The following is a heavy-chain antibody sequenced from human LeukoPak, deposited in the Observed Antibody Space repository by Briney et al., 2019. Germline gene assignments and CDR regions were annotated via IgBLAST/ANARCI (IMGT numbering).Heavy chain of an antibody. J-gene: IGHJ5*02. D-gene: IGHD5-24*01. CDR3: VKDLWVLDGDKSAGNH. V-gene: IGHV3-64D*09. Sequence: QPGGSLRLSCSASGFSFSSYAMHWVRQAPGKGLEYVSAISSNGGSTYYGDSVKGRFTISRDNSKNTLYLHLSSPGDEDTAVYYCVKDLWVLDGDKSAGNHWGQGTLVTVSS. CDR1: GFSFSSYA. CDR2: ISSNGGST.